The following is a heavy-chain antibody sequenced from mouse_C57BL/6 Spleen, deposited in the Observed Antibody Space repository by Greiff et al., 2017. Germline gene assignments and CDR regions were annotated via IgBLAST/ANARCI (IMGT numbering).Heavy chain of an antibody. V-gene: IGHV2-2*01. J-gene: IGHJ1*03. D-gene: IGHD1-1*01. CDR2: IWSGGST. CDR3: ARNSPITTVVARGFWYFDV. Sequence: QVQLKESGPGLVQPSQSLSITCTVSGFSLTSYGVHWVRQSPGKGLEWLGVIWSGGSTDYNADFISRLSISKDNSKSHVFFKMNRLQADDTAIYYCARNSPITTVVARGFWYFDVWGTGTTVTVSS. CDR1: GFSLTSYG.